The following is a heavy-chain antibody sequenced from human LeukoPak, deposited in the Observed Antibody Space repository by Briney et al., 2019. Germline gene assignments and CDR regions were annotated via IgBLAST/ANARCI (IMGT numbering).Heavy chain of an antibody. CDR3: ARLGYSYGAFDY. CDR2: IYYSEST. D-gene: IGHD5-18*01. J-gene: IGHJ4*02. V-gene: IGHV4-30-4*07. CDR1: GGSISSGGYS. Sequence: SETLSLTCAVSGGSISSGGYSWSWIRQPPGKGLEWIGCIYYSESTQYNPSLKSRVTIPLDTSKNQFSLKLSSVTAADTAVYYCARLGYSYGAFDYWGPGTLVTVSS.